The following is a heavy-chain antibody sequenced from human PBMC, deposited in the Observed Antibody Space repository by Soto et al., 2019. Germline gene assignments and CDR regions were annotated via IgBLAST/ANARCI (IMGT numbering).Heavy chain of an antibody. CDR2: ISCSGGGT. J-gene: IGHJ3*02. CDR3: AKDMSAAI. D-gene: IGHD2-15*01. V-gene: IGHV3-23*01. CDR1: GCTFSSYA. Sequence: EVQLLESGGGLVQPGGSLRLSCADSGCTFSSYAMSWVGQAPGKGLEWFSGISCSGGGTYYANSVKGRFTISRDNSKNTLYLQMNSLRAEDTAVYYCAKDMSAAIWGQGTMVTVSS.